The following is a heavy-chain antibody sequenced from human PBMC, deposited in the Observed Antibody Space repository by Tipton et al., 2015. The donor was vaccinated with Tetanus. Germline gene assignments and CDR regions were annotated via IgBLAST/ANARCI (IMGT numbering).Heavy chain of an antibody. J-gene: IGHJ6*02. CDR3: ARGENYDFWSIGGYYYYNMDV. V-gene: IGHV3-48*02. CDR2: ISGSSSTI. D-gene: IGHD3-3*01. CDR1: GFTFSSYS. Sequence: QLVQSGGGLVQPGGSLKLSCAASGFTFSSYSMNWVRQAPGKGLEWVSYISGSSSTIYYADSVKGRFTTSRDNAKNSLYLQMNSLRDEDTAVYYCARGENYDFWSIGGYYYYNMDVWGQGTTVTVSS.